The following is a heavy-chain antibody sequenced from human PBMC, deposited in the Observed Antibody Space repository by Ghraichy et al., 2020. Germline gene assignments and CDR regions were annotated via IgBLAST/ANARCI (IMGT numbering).Heavy chain of an antibody. CDR2: IHHYQGA. J-gene: IGHJ6*02. V-gene: IGHV4-4*02. CDR1: GGSSSSGNC. D-gene: IGHD1-26*01. CDR3: ARQTYGIYGMDV. Sequence: GSLRLSWVVSGGSSSSGNCRSWVRQPPGKGLEWIGEIHHYQGANSNPSLESRVTISVDKSKNQFSLRLNSVTAADTAVYYCARQTYGIYGMDVWGQGTTVTVSS.